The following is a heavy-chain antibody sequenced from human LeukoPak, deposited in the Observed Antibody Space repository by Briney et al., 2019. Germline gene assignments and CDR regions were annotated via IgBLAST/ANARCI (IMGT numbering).Heavy chain of an antibody. J-gene: IGHJ4*02. CDR3: ARGGDFSASPTLY. D-gene: IGHD3-10*01. V-gene: IGHV4-59*01. Sequence: SETLSLTCTGSGGSIGLYYWSWIRQPPGKGLEWIGDIYYSGSTNYNPSLKSRVTLSVDTSRNQFSLRMSSVTAADTAVYYCARGGDFSASPTLYWGQGTLVTVSS. CDR2: IYYSGST. CDR1: GGSIGLYY.